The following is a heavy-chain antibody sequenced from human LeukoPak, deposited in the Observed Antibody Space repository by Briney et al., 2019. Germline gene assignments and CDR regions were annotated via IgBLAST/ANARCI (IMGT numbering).Heavy chain of an antibody. D-gene: IGHD6-6*01. CDR1: GGSISSSSHH. Sequence: PSETLSLTCTVSGGSISSSSHHWSWVRQPPGKGLEWIGSIYYSGNTYYNPSLKSRVTISVDTSKNQFSLKLTSVTAADTAVYYCTREYRSSSDYWGQGTLVTVSS. V-gene: IGHV4-39*02. J-gene: IGHJ4*02. CDR2: IYYSGNT. CDR3: TREYRSSSDY.